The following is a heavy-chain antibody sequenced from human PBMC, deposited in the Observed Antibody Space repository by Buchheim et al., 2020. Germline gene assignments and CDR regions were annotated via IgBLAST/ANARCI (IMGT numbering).Heavy chain of an antibody. J-gene: IGHJ4*02. CDR2: ISYDGSNT. V-gene: IGHV3-30*18. CDR1: GFTFSSYA. CDR3: AKDNALSATDY. D-gene: IGHD1-26*01. Sequence: VQLLESGGGLVQPGGSLRLSCAASGFTFSSYAMSWVRQAPGKGLEWVAVISYDGSNTYYTDSVKGRFTISRDNSKNTLSLQMDSLRAEDTAVYYCAKDNALSATDYWGQGTL.